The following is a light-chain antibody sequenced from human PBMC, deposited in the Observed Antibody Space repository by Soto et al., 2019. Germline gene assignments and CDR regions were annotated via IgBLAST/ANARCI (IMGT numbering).Light chain of an antibody. Sequence: ETVMTQSPPTLSVSPGERATLSCRASQSVSSKLAWYQQRPGQAPRLLIFGASTRATGIPARFSGSGSGTEFTLTISSLQSEDSAVYYCQQYNNWPPYTFGPGTKVDIK. CDR3: QQYNNWPPYT. V-gene: IGKV3-15*01. CDR2: GAS. CDR1: QSVSSK. J-gene: IGKJ3*01.